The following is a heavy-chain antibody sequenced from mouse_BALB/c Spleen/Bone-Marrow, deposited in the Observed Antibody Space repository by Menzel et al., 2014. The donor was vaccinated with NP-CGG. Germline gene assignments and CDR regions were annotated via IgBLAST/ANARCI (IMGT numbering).Heavy chain of an antibody. D-gene: IGHD1-1*01. CDR1: GFSLTSYG. J-gene: IGHJ1*01. CDR2: IWAGGST. V-gene: IGHV2-9*02. CDR3: ARKDYGSRGGYFDV. Sequence: LQESGPGLVAPSQSLSITCTVSGFSLTSYGVHWVRQPPGKGLEWLGLIWAGGSTNYNSALMSRLSISNDNSKSQVFLKMNSLQTDDTAMYYCARKDYGSRGGYFDVWGAGTTVTVSS.